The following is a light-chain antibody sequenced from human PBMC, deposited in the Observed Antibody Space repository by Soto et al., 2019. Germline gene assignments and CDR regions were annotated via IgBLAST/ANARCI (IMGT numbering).Light chain of an antibody. CDR3: QTWATGIRV. CDR1: GGHSSYA. J-gene: IGLJ3*02. Sequence: QPVLTQSPSASASLGASVKLTCTLSGGHSSYAIAWHQQQPEKGPRYLMNLTNDGSHTKGDGIPDRFSGSSSGAERYLTISSRQSEDEADYYCQTWATGIRVFGGGTKVTVL. CDR2: LTNDGSH. V-gene: IGLV4-69*01.